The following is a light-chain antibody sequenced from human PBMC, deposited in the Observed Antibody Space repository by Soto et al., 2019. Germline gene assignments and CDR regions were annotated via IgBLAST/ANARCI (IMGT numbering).Light chain of an antibody. CDR2: DVS. J-gene: IGLJ1*01. CDR3: CSYAGSYV. V-gene: IGLV2-11*01. Sequence: LTQPRSVSGSPGQSVTISCTGTSSDVGGYNYFSWYQQHPGKAPKLMIYDVSKRPSGVPDRFSGSKSGNTACLTISGLQAEDEADYYCCSYAGSYVFGTGTKVTVL. CDR1: SSDVGGYNY.